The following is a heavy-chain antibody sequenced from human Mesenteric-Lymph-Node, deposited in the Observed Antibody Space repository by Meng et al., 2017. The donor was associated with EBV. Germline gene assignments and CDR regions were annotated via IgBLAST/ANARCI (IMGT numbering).Heavy chain of an antibody. J-gene: IGHJ4*02. CDR3: ARGQQGASYAFDY. CDR1: GDTFSSYT. CDR2: INPGNGNR. V-gene: IGHV1-3*01. D-gene: IGHD1-26*01. Sequence: VPLVQCGEEGIRLGGPLKVISTGSGDTFSSYTMHWVRQAPGQRLEWMGWINPGNGNRKYSQKFQVRVTITRNTSASTDYMELSSLISEDTAVYYCARGQQGASYAFDYWGQGTLVTVFS.